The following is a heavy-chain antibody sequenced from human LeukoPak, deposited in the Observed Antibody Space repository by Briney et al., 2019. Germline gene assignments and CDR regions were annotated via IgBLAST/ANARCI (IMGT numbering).Heavy chain of an antibody. D-gene: IGHD3-22*01. CDR2: IIPIFGTA. J-gene: IGHJ4*02. Sequence: GASVKVSCKASGGTFSSYAISWVRQAPGQGLEWMGGIIPIFGTANYAQKFQGRVTITTDESTSTAYMELSSLRSEDTAVYYCARDSGDPFTHSGVGGYLPFDYWGQGTLVTVSS. V-gene: IGHV1-69*05. CDR3: ARDSGDPFTHSGVGGYLPFDY. CDR1: GGTFSSYA.